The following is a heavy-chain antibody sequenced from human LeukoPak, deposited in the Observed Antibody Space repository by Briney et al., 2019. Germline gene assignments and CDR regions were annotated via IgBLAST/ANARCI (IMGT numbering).Heavy chain of an antibody. CDR2: IYGDGSFT. CDR1: GFTFSNSW. J-gene: IGHJ4*02. Sequence: GGSLRLSCAASGFTFSNSWMHWVRQAPGKGLVWVALIYGDGSFTRYADSVKGRFTISRDNAKNTVYLQMNSLRVEDTAVYCARVYETNGYLYWGQGSLVTVSS. CDR3: ARVYETNGYLY. V-gene: IGHV3-74*01. D-gene: IGHD3-22*01.